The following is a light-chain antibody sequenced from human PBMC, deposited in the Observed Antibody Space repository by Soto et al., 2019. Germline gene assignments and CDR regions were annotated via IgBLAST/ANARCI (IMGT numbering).Light chain of an antibody. V-gene: IGKV3-20*01. Sequence: EIVLTQSPGTLSLSSGERATLSCRASQSVSSSYLAWYQQRPGQAPRLLIYGASSRATGIPERFSGSGSGTDFTLTISRLEPEDFAVYYCQQYGSSFTFGPGTKVDIK. CDR1: QSVSSSY. CDR2: GAS. CDR3: QQYGSSFT. J-gene: IGKJ3*01.